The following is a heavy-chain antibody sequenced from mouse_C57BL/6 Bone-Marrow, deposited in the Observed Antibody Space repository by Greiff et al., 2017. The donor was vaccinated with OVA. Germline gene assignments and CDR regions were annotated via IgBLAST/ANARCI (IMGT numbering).Heavy chain of an antibody. V-gene: IGHV1-15*01. Sequence: QVQLQQSGAELVRPGASVTLSCKASGYTFTDYEMHWVKQTPVHGLEWIGAIDPETGGTAYNQKFKGKAILTADKSSSTAYMELRSLTSEDSAVYYGTRLVFYYESSWFAYWGQVTLVTVSA. J-gene: IGHJ3*01. D-gene: IGHD2-4*01. CDR1: GYTFTDYE. CDR2: IDPETGGT. CDR3: TRLVFYYESSWFAY.